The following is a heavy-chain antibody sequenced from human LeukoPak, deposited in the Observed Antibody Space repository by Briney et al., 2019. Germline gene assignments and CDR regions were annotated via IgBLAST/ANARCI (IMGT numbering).Heavy chain of an antibody. V-gene: IGHV1-18*01. Sequence: ASVKVSCKPSGYTFTSYAISWLRQAPGQGLEWMGWISTYSGNTNYAQKLQGRVTITRDTSASTAYMELSSLRSEDTAVYYCARDRRILEWLLFDPWGQGTLVTVSS. CDR1: GYTFTSYA. J-gene: IGHJ5*02. D-gene: IGHD3-3*01. CDR2: ISTYSGNT. CDR3: ARDRRILEWLLFDP.